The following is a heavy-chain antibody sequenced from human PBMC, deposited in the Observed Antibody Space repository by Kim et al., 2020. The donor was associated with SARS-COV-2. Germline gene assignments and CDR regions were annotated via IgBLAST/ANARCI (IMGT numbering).Heavy chain of an antibody. Sequence: SETLSLTCAVYGGSFSGYYWSWIRQPPGKGLEWIGEINHSGSTNYNPSLKSRVTISVDTSKNQFSLKLSSVTAADTAVYYCARGPAVAGNYYYYGMDVWGQGTTVTVSS. CDR2: INHSGST. CDR3: ARGPAVAGNYYYYGMDV. CDR1: GGSFSGYY. J-gene: IGHJ6*02. V-gene: IGHV4-34*01. D-gene: IGHD6-19*01.